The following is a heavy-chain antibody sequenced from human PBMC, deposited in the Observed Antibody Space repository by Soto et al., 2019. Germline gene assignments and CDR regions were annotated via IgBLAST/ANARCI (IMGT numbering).Heavy chain of an antibody. Sequence: EVQLLESGGGLVQPGGSLRLSCVASEFTFNIYAMSWVRQAPGKGLEWVSSIGTSGSSSYYADSVKGRFTVSRDNSKNTLYLQMNSLRAEDTAVYYCARGSTMDVWGQGTTVTVSS. CDR3: ARGSTMDV. CDR2: IGTSGSSS. J-gene: IGHJ6*02. V-gene: IGHV3-23*01. CDR1: EFTFNIYA. D-gene: IGHD2-2*01.